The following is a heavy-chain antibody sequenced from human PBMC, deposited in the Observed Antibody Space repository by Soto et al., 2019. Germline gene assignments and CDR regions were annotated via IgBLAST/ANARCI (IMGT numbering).Heavy chain of an antibody. CDR2: INAGNGNT. V-gene: IGHV1-3*01. Sequence: GASVKVSCKASGYTFTSYAMHWVRQAPGQRLEWMGWINAGNGNTKYSQKFQGRVTITRDTSASTAYMELSSLRSEDTAVYYCARGPIFGVVIYVDYWGQGTLVTVSS. D-gene: IGHD3-3*01. CDR3: ARGPIFGVVIYVDY. CDR1: GYTFTSYA. J-gene: IGHJ4*02.